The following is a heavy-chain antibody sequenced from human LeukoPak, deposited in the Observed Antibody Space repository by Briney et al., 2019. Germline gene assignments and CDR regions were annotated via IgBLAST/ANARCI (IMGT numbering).Heavy chain of an antibody. Sequence: PSETLSLTCTVSGGSISSSSYYWGWIRQPPGKGLEWIGSIYYSGRTYYNPSLKSRGTISVDTSKNQFSLKLSSVTAADTAVYYCASSLYYDSSGYYLHEYYFDYWGQGTLVTVSS. CDR2: IYYSGRT. CDR3: ASSLYYDSSGYYLHEYYFDY. D-gene: IGHD3-22*01. J-gene: IGHJ4*02. V-gene: IGHV4-39*01. CDR1: GGSISSSSYY.